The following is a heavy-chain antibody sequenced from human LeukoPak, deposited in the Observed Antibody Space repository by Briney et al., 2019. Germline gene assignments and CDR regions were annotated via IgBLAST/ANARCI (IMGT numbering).Heavy chain of an antibody. D-gene: IGHD6-19*01. J-gene: IGHJ4*02. CDR1: GFTFSSFS. V-gene: IGHV3-23*01. CDR3: SKGRFERGSGWVSGY. Sequence: GGSLRLSCTVSGFTFSSFSMSWVRPAPGKGREWISSVTFSGATTYYTDSVRGRFTISGDSPKNTVYLQMNSLRAEDTALYYCSKGRFERGSGWVSGYWGQGTLVTVSS. CDR2: VTFSGATT.